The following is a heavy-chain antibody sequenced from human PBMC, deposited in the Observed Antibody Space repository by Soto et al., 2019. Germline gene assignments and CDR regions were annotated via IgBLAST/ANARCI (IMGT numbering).Heavy chain of an antibody. CDR2: ISRDGTNK. J-gene: IGHJ4*02. V-gene: IGHV3-30*04. Sequence: PGGSLRLPCAASGFTFSRYAIHWVRQAPGKGLEWVAVISRDGTNKYYVDSVKGRFTISRDNSRNTLYLQMNSLRHEDAAVYYCARSRSGAVADSFDFWGQGTLVTVSS. CDR3: ARSRSGAVADSFDF. D-gene: IGHD3-10*01. CDR1: GFTFSRYA.